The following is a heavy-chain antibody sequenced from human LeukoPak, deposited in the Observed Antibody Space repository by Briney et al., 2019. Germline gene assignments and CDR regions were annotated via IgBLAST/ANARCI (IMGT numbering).Heavy chain of an antibody. CDR2: IYYSGST. Sequence: PSETLSLTRTVSGGSFSTYYWSWIRQPPGKGLEWIGYIYYSGSTDYNPSLKSRVTMSLDTSKNQFSLNLSSVTAADTAVYYCTRAVITFGAAVAKGFDYWGQGTLVTVSS. CDR3: TRAVITFGAAVAKGFDY. V-gene: IGHV4-59*01. J-gene: IGHJ4*02. CDR1: GGSFSTYY. D-gene: IGHD3-16*01.